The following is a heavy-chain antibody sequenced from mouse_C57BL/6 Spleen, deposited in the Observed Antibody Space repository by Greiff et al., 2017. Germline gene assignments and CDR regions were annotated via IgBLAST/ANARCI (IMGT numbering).Heavy chain of an antibody. Sequence: VQLQQSGPELVKPGASVKIPCKASGYTFTDYNMDWVKQSHGKSLEWIGDINPNNGGTIYNQKFKGKATLTVDKSSSTAYMELRSLTSEDTAVYYCAVIPYGSSPFAYWGQGTLVTVSA. CDR1: GYTFTDYN. V-gene: IGHV1-18*01. CDR2: INPNNGGT. J-gene: IGHJ3*01. CDR3: AVIPYGSSPFAY. D-gene: IGHD1-1*01.